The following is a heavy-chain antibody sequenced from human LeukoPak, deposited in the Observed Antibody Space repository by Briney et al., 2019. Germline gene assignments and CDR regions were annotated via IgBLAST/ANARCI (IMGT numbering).Heavy chain of an antibody. Sequence: KPSETLSLTCTVSGGSISSYYWSWIRQPPGKGLEWIGYIYYSGSTNYNPSLKSRVTISVDTSKNQFSLKLSSVTAADTAVYYCARAKYGNCFDPWGQGTLVTVSS. V-gene: IGHV4-59*01. CDR3: ARAKYGNCFDP. CDR2: IYYSGST. CDR1: GGSISSYY. D-gene: IGHD4-17*01. J-gene: IGHJ5*02.